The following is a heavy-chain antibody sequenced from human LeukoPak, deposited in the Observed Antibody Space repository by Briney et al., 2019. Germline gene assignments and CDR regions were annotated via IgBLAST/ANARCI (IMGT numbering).Heavy chain of an antibody. Sequence: SETLSLTCTVSGGSISSSSYYWGWIRQPPGKGLEWIGSIYYSGSTYYNPSLKSRVTISVDTSKNQFSLKLSSVTAADTAVYYCARHAFIRGGYRYGYSWFDPWGQGTLVTFSS. D-gene: IGHD5-18*01. CDR3: ARHAFIRGGYRYGYSWFDP. CDR1: GGSISSSSYY. J-gene: IGHJ5*02. V-gene: IGHV4-39*01. CDR2: IYYSGST.